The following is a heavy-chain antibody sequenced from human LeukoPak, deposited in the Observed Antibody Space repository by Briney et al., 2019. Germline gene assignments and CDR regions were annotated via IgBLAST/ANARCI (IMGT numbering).Heavy chain of an antibody. CDR2: TNPNSGDT. Sequence: ASVKVSCKASGYTFTDYDIHWVRQAPGQGLEWMGWTNPNSGDTNYAQELQGRVTMTRDTSISTAYMELSRLTSDDTAVYYCATQGLHYDSSGYLGYWGQGTLVTVSS. CDR3: ATQGLHYDSSGYLGY. V-gene: IGHV1-2*02. CDR1: GYTFTDYD. D-gene: IGHD3-22*01. J-gene: IGHJ4*02.